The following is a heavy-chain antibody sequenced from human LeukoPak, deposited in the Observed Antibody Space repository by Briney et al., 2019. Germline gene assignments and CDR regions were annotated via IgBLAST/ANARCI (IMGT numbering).Heavy chain of an antibody. D-gene: IGHD3-22*01. V-gene: IGHV3-33*01. CDR1: GFTFSSYG. Sequence: GGSLRLSCAASGFTFSSYGMHWVRQAPGKGLEWVAVIWYDGSNKYCADSVKGRFTISRDNSKNTLYLQMNSLRAEDTAVYYCARGWTDSSGLDYWGQGTLVTVSS. CDR2: IWYDGSNK. J-gene: IGHJ4*02. CDR3: ARGWTDSSGLDY.